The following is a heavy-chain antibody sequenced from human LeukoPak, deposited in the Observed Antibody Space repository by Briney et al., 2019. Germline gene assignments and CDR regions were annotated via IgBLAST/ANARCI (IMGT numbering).Heavy chain of an antibody. CDR1: GFSFSSYA. J-gene: IGHJ4*02. D-gene: IGHD3-10*01. CDR3: AKVEVSVARGVIDFDY. CDR2: IRYDGSNK. V-gene: IGHV3-30*02. Sequence: PGGSLRLSCAASGFSFSSYAMSWVRQAPGKGLEWVAFIRYDGSNKYYADSVKGRFTISRDNSKNTLYLQMNSLRAEDTAVYYCAKVEVSVARGVIDFDYWGQGTLVTVSS.